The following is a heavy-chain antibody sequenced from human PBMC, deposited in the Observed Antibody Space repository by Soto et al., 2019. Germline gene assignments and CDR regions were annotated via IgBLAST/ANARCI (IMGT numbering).Heavy chain of an antibody. Sequence: ASVKVSCKASGYTFTSYGISWVRQAPGQGLEWMGWISAYNGNTNYAQKLQGRVTMTTDTSTSTAYMELRSLRSDDTAVYYCARDVGSSSSRGGGYYYGMDVWGQGTTVTVSS. D-gene: IGHD6-6*01. V-gene: IGHV1-18*01. J-gene: IGHJ6*02. CDR2: ISAYNGNT. CDR3: ARDVGSSSSRGGGYYYGMDV. CDR1: GYTFTSYG.